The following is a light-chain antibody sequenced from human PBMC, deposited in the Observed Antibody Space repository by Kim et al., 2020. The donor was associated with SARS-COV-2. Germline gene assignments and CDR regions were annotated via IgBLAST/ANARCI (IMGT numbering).Light chain of an antibody. CDR1: SSDVGGYNF. Sequence: QSALTQPPSASGSLGQSVTISCTGTSSDVGGYNFVSWYQQHPGKAPKVVIYEVTKRPSGVPDRFSGSKSGNTASLTVSGLQAEDEADYHCSSYAGNSLVFGGGTKVNVL. V-gene: IGLV2-8*01. J-gene: IGLJ2*01. CDR2: EVT. CDR3: SSYAGNSLV.